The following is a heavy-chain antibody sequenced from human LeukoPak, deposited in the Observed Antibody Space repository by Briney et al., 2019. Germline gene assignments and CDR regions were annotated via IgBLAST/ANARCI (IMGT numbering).Heavy chain of an antibody. Sequence: SETLSLTCAVYGGSFSGYYWSWIRQPPGKGLEWIGEINHSGSANYNRSLKSRVTISLDTSKNQFSLKLSSVTAADTAVYYCARGQGTVTTHWGQGTLVTVSS. CDR3: ARGQGTVTTH. D-gene: IGHD4-17*01. CDR2: INHSGSA. CDR1: GGSFSGYY. V-gene: IGHV4-34*01. J-gene: IGHJ4*02.